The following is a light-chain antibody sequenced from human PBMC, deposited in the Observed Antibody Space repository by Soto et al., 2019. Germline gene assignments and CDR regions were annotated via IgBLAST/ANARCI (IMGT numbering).Light chain of an antibody. CDR1: SSDVGAYNY. CDR2: EVS. V-gene: IGLV2-8*01. Sequence: SCTGTSSDVGAYNYVSWYQQLPGKAPKLIIYEVSKRPSGVPDRFSGSKSGNTASLTVSGLQAEDEADYYCTSYAGTYSFFYVFGTGTKVTVL. J-gene: IGLJ1*01. CDR3: TSYAGTYSFFYV.